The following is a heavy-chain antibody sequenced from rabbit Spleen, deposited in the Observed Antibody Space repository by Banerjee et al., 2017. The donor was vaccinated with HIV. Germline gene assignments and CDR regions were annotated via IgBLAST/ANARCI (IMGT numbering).Heavy chain of an antibody. CDR3: VRGASSSGYYSL. V-gene: IGHV1S47*01. D-gene: IGHD1-1*01. CDR1: GFDFNNYG. CDR2: IDLVFGTT. J-gene: IGHJ4*01. Sequence: QEQLVESGGGLVQPGGSLKLSCRASGFDFNNYGVRWVRQAPGKGLEWIGYIDLVFGTTYYATWVNGRFTISSHNAQNTLYLQLNSLTAADTATYFCVRGASSSGYYSLWGPGTLVTVS.